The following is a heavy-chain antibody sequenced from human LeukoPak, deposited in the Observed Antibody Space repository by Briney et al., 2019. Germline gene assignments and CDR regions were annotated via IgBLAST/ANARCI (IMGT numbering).Heavy chain of an antibody. D-gene: IGHD1-26*01. Sequence: SVKVSCKASGGTFSSYAISWVRQAPGQGLEWMGRIIPIFGTANYAQKFQGRVTITTDESTSTAYMELSSQRSEDTAVYYCAGGAAAIVGATEDYWGQGTLVTVSS. CDR3: AGGAAAIVGATEDY. CDR1: GGTFSSYA. V-gene: IGHV1-69*05. J-gene: IGHJ4*02. CDR2: IIPIFGTA.